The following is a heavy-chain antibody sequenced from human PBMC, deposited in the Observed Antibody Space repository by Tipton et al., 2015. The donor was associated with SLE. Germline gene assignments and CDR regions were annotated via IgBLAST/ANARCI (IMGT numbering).Heavy chain of an antibody. J-gene: IGHJ4*02. V-gene: IGHV4-59*01. CDR1: GGSISSYY. CDR2: IYYSGST. Sequence: TLSLTCTVSGGSISSYYWSWIRQPPGKGLEWIGYIYYSGSTNYSPSLKSRVTISVDTSKNQFSLKLSSVTAADTAVYYCARGGYLYSGGFDYWGQGTLFTVSS. CDR3: ARGGYLYSGGFDY. D-gene: IGHD1-26*01.